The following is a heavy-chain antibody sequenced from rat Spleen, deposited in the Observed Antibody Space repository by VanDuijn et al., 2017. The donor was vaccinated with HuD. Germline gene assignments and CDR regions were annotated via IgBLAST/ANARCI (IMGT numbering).Heavy chain of an antibody. Sequence: EVQLVESGGGQVQPGRSLKLSCVASGFTFNNYWMTWIRQAPGKGLEWVASITNAAGKVYYPDSVKGRFTISRDNAKSTLYLQMNSLRSGDTATYYCERHEGIYYYSGDGDYFDYWGQGVMVTVSS. CDR3: ERHEGIYYYSGDGDYFDY. J-gene: IGHJ2*01. V-gene: IGHV5-31*01. D-gene: IGHD1-1*01. CDR2: ITNAAGKV. CDR1: GFTFNNYW.